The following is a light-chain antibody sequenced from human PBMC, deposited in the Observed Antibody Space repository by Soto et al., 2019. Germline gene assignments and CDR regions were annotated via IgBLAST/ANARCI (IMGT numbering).Light chain of an antibody. CDR3: QQRGNWPLT. V-gene: IGKV3-11*01. CDR2: DAS. Sequence: EIVLTQSPATLSLSPGERDNISCRASQSVGSYFAWYQQKPGQAPRLLIYDASNRATVIPARFSGSGSGTDFTLTISSLEPEDFAVYYCQQRGNWPLTFGQGTKVDIK. J-gene: IGKJ1*01. CDR1: QSVGSY.